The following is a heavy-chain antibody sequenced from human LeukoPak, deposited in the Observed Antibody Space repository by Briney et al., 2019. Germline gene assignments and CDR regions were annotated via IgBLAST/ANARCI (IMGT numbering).Heavy chain of an antibody. CDR2: ISSSSSYI. CDR3: ASLSSSGHTDY. Sequence: GRSLRLSCAASGFTFSSYSMNWVRQAPGKGLEWVSSISSSSSYIYYADSVKGRFTISRDNAKNSLYLQMNSLRAEDTAVYYCASLSSSGHTDYWGQGTLVTVSS. J-gene: IGHJ4*02. V-gene: IGHV3-21*01. D-gene: IGHD3-22*01. CDR1: GFTFSSYS.